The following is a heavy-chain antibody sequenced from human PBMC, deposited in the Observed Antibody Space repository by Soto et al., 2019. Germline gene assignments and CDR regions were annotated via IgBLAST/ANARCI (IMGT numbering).Heavy chain of an antibody. V-gene: IGHV3-48*03. D-gene: IGHD6-13*01. J-gene: IGHJ6*02. CDR1: GFTFSSYE. CDR3: ARDQEAGSFFPYYYGMDV. Sequence: GGSLRLSCATSGFTFSSYEMNWVRQAPGKGLEWVSYISSSGSTIYYADSVKGRFTISRDNAKNSLYLQMDSLRAEDTAVYYCARDQEAGSFFPYYYGMDVWGQGTTVTVSS. CDR2: ISSSGSTI.